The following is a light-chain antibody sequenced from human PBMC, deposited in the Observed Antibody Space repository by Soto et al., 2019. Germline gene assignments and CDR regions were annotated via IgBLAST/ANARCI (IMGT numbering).Light chain of an antibody. CDR3: QHYNSYSEA. Sequence: DLQMTQSPSTLSGSVGDSVTIXXRASQTISSWLAWYQQKPGKAPKLXIYKASTLKSGVPSRFSGSGSGTEFTLTISSLQPDDFATYYCQHYNSYSEAFGQGTKVDIK. V-gene: IGKV1-5*03. CDR2: KAS. J-gene: IGKJ1*01. CDR1: QTISSW.